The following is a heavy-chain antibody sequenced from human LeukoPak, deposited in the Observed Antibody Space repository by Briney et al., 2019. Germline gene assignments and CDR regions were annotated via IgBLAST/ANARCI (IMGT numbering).Heavy chain of an antibody. V-gene: IGHV4-30-4*08. CDR2: IYYSGST. CDR1: GGSISSGDYY. J-gene: IGHJ4*02. CDR3: ARDPGIVVVPAAGDY. D-gene: IGHD2-2*01. Sequence: SETLSLTCTVSGGSISSGDYYWSWIRQPPGKGLECIGYIYYSGSTYYNPSLKSRVTISVDTSKNQFSLKLSSVTAADTAVYYCARDPGIVVVPAAGDYWGQGTLVTVSS.